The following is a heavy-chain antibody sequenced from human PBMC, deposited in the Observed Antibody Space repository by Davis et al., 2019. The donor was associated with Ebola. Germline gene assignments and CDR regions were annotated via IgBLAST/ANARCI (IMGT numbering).Heavy chain of an antibody. CDR1: GFSFSSYW. CDR2: INQDGSDQ. CDR3: SRLRRAEAENY. V-gene: IGHV3-7*03. D-gene: IGHD1-14*01. Sequence: PGGSLRLSCAASGFSFSSYWLSWVRQAPGKGLEWVANINQDGSDQQYVGSVKGRFTVSRDNAKNSLYLQLNSLRAEDTAMYYCSRLRRAEAENYWGQGTLVTDSS. J-gene: IGHJ4*02.